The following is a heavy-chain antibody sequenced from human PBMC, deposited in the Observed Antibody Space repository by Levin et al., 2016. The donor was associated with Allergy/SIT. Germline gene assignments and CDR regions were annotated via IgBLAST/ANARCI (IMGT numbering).Heavy chain of an antibody. D-gene: IGHD4-11*01. V-gene: IGHV3-33*01. CDR1: GFTFSSYG. CDR2: IWYDGSNK. Sequence: GGSLRLSCAASGFTFSSYGMHWVRQAPGKGLEWVAVIWYDGSNKYYADSVKGRFTISRDNSKNTLYLQMNSLRAEDTAVYYCARSYYSKRGSFDYWGQGTLVTVSS. J-gene: IGHJ4*02. CDR3: ARSYYSKRGSFDY.